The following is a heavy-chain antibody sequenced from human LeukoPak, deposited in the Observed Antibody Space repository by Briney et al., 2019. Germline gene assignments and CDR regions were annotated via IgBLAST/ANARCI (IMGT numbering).Heavy chain of an antibody. J-gene: IGHJ4*02. CDR2: ISYDGSNK. D-gene: IGHD1-14*01. V-gene: IGHV3-30*18. CDR1: GFTSSSYG. CDR3: AKDITGGRSSPYFDS. Sequence: PGRSLRLSCAASGFTSSSYGMHWVRQAPGKGLEWVAVISYDGSNKYYADSVKGRFTISRDNSKNSLYLQMNSLRDEDTALYYCAKDITGGRSSPYFDSWGQGTLVTVSS.